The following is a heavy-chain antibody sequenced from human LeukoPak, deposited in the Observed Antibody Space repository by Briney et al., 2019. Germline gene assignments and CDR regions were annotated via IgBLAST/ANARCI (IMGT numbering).Heavy chain of an antibody. CDR1: GGSFSGYY. J-gene: IGHJ3*02. Sequence: SETLSLTCAVYGGSFSGYYWSWIRQPPGKGLEWIGEINHSGSTNYNPSLKSRVTISVDTSKNQFSLKLSSVTAADTAVYYCASLWPYQLSAFDIWGPGTMVTVSS. CDR2: INHSGST. D-gene: IGHD2-2*01. V-gene: IGHV4-34*01. CDR3: ASLWPYQLSAFDI.